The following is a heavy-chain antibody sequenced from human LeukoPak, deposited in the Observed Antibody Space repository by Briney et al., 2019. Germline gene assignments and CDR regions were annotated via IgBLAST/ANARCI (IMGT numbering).Heavy chain of an antibody. CDR2: ITWDGGNI. CDR1: GLTFGDYT. V-gene: IGHV3-9*03. D-gene: IGHD3-3*01. Sequence: PGGSLRLSCVTSGLTFGDYTMHWVRQVPGKGLEWLSGITWDGGNIAYADSVKGRFTISRDNAKSSLYLQMNSLRNEDMAFYFCAKGYTFHGVAHDSGYFDYWGQRTLVTVSS. CDR3: AKGYTFHGVAHDSGYFDY. J-gene: IGHJ4*02.